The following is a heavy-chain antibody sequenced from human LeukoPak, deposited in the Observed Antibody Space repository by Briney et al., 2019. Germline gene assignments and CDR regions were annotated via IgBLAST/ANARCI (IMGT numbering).Heavy chain of an antibody. CDR2: TYPGDSDT. J-gene: IGHJ4*02. CDR3: ARHGLYRGYSGYPSSDY. Sequence: GEYLKISCKGSGYRYTSYWIGWGRQLPGTGLEWMGITYPGDSDTRYSPSFQGLVTTSADKTIRTAYLQWSSLKASDTAMYYCARHGLYRGYSGYPSSDYWGQGTLVTVSS. D-gene: IGHD5-12*01. CDR1: GYRYTSYW. V-gene: IGHV5-51*01.